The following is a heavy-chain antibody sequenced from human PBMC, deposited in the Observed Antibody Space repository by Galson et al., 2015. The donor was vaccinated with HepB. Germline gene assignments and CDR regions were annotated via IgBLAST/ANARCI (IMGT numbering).Heavy chain of an antibody. Sequence: ETLSLTCTVSGGSISSGDYYWSWIRQPPGKGLEWIGYIYYSGSTNYNPSLKSRVTISVDTSKNQFSLRLSSVTAADTAVYYCARARYSGSYLVPWAYYFDYWGQGTLVTVSS. CDR2: IYYSGST. D-gene: IGHD1-26*01. J-gene: IGHJ4*02. CDR3: ARARYSGSYLVPWAYYFDY. V-gene: IGHV4-61*08. CDR1: GGSISSGDYY.